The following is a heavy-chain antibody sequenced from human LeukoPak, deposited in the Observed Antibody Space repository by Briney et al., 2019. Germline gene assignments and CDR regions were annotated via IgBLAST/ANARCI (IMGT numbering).Heavy chain of an antibody. CDR1: GGSLSSYY. Sequence: SETLSLTCTVSGGSLSSYYWNWIRQPPGKGLEWMGYISYSGSTKYNPSLKSRVTISLDTSKNQFSLKLSSVTAADTAVYYCARVNYYGSGSDYWGQGTLVSVSS. CDR2: ISYSGST. D-gene: IGHD3-10*01. CDR3: ARVNYYGSGSDY. V-gene: IGHV4-59*01. J-gene: IGHJ4*02.